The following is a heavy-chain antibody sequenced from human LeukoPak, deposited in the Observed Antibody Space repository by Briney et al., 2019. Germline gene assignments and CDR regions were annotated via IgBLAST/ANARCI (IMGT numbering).Heavy chain of an antibody. Sequence: GGSLRLSCAASGFTVSSNYMSWVRQAPGKGLEWVSVIYSGGSTYYADSVKGRFTISRDNSKNTLYLQMNSLRAEDTVVYYCARDRGSSGWYDAFDIWGQGTMVTVSS. CDR1: GFTVSSNY. CDR2: IYSGGST. J-gene: IGHJ3*02. D-gene: IGHD6-19*01. V-gene: IGHV3-66*01. CDR3: ARDRGSSGWYDAFDI.